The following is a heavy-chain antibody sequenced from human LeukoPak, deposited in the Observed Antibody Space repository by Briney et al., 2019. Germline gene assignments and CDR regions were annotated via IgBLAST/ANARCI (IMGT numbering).Heavy chain of an antibody. Sequence: ASVKVSCKASGYIFTNYGISWVRQAPGQGLEWMGWITIYNGNTNYAQKIQGRVTMTTDTSTSTAYMELKSLRSDDTAVYYCTRWCTSTTCYTGGFDIWGQGTMVTVSS. CDR2: ITIYNGNT. CDR1: GYIFTNYG. V-gene: IGHV1-18*01. J-gene: IGHJ3*02. CDR3: TRWCTSTTCYTGGFDI. D-gene: IGHD2-2*02.